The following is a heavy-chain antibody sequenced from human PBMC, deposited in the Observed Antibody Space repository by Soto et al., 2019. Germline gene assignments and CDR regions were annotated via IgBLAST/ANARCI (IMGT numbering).Heavy chain of an antibody. CDR1: GFTFNNYA. Sequence: EVQLLESGGGLVQPGGSLRLSCAASGFTFNNYAMTLVRQAPGTGLEWVSAISGGGDTTSYADSVKGRFTVSRDGSKNTLYLQMSSLRAKDTALYYCAKGRGGSGSLTPRVDFWGQGTLVTVSS. J-gene: IGHJ4*02. CDR3: AKGRGGSGSLTPRVDF. V-gene: IGHV3-23*01. D-gene: IGHD3-10*01. CDR2: ISGGGDTT.